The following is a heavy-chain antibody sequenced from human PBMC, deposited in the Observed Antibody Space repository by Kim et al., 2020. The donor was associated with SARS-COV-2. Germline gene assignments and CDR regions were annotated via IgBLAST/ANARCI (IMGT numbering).Heavy chain of an antibody. V-gene: IGHV4-39*01. Sequence: SETLSLTCTVSGGSISSSSYYLGWIRQPPGKGLEWIGSIYYSGSTYYNPSLKSRVTISVDTSKNQFSLKLSSVTAADTAVYYCARHSRLDGDPTIRAVDAFDIWGQGTMVTVSS. D-gene: IGHD4-17*01. CDR3: ARHSRLDGDPTIRAVDAFDI. CDR1: GGSISSSSYY. J-gene: IGHJ3*02. CDR2: IYYSGST.